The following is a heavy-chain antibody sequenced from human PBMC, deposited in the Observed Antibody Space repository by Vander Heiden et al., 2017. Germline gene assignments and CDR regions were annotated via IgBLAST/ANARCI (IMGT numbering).Heavy chain of an antibody. J-gene: IGHJ6*02. V-gene: IGHV4-59*01. CDR1: GGSIRSSS. Sequence: QVQPQESGPGLVKPSETRSLPRTVSGGSIRSSSLGWSRQPPGKGLEWIEYIYYSGSTNYNPSLKSRVTISVDTSKNQFSLKLSSVTAADTAVYYCARDSKIRGLSRVYYYYGMDVWGQGTTVTVSS. D-gene: IGHD2-2*01. CDR2: IYYSGST. CDR3: ARDSKIRGLSRVYYYYGMDV.